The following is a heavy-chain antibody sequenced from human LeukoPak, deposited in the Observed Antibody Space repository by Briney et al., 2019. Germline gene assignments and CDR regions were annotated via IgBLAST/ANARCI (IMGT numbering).Heavy chain of an antibody. V-gene: IGHV4-4*02. CDR3: AGTLTRGYSYGHDAFDI. CDR2: IYHSGST. J-gene: IGHJ3*02. D-gene: IGHD5-18*01. Sequence: SGTLSLTCAVSGGSISSSNWWSWVRQPPGKGLEWIGEIYHSGSTNYNPSLKSRVTISVDKSKNQFPLKLSSVTAADTAVYYCAGTLTRGYSYGHDAFDIWGQGTMVTVSS. CDR1: GGSISSSNW.